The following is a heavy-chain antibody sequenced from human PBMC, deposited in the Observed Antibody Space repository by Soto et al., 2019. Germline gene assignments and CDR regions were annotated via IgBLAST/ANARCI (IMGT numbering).Heavy chain of an antibody. V-gene: IGHV1-69*01. CDR3: ARDGIAAAGTYYYYYYGIDV. Sequence: QVQLVQSGAEVKKPGSSVKVSCKASGGTFSSYAISWVRQAPGQGLEWMGGIIPIFGTANYAQKFKGRVTITADESTSTAYMELSSLRSEDTDGYYCARDGIAAAGTYYYYYYGIDVWGQGTTVTVSS. CDR2: IIPIFGTA. CDR1: GGTFSSYA. J-gene: IGHJ6*02. D-gene: IGHD6-13*01.